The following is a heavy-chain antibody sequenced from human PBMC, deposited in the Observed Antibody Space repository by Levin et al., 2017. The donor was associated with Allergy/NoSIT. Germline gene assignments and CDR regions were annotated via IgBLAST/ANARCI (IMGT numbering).Heavy chain of an antibody. CDR1: GGTFSSYA. CDR2: IIPIFGTA. V-gene: IGHV1-69*06. CDR3: ARGGRNCGGGPLGCY. D-gene: IGHD2-21*01. J-gene: IGHJ4*02. Sequence: ASVKVSCKASGGTFSSYAISWVRQAPGQGLEWMGGIIPIFGTANYAQKFQGRVTITADKSTSTAYMELSSLRSEDTAVYYCARGGRNCGGGPLGCYWGQGTLVTVSS.